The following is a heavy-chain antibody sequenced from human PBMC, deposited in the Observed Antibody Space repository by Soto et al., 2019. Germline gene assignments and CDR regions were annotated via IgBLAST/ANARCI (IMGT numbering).Heavy chain of an antibody. D-gene: IGHD4-17*01. CDR3: ASLATVTTGWFDP. CDR2: ISYDGSNK. CDR1: GFTFSSYA. J-gene: IGHJ5*02. V-gene: IGHV3-30-3*01. Sequence: QVQLVESGGGVVQPGRSLRLSCAASGFTFSSYAMHWVRQAPGKGLEWVAVISYDGSNKYYADSVKGRFTISRDNSKNPLYLQMNSLRAEDTAVYYCASLATVTTGWFDPWGQGTLVTVSS.